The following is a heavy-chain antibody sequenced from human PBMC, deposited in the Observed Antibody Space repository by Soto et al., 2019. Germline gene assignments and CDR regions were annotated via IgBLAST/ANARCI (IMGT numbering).Heavy chain of an antibody. CDR1: GYTFTSYG. Sequence: QVQLVQSGAEVKKPGASVKVSCKASGYTFTSYGISWVRQAPGQGLEWMGWISAYNGNTNYAQKLQGRVTMTTDTSTSTAYMELRSRRSDETAVYYCARDSGQMTPKGYYYGMDVWGQGTTVTVSS. CDR3: ARDSGQMTPKGYYYGMDV. CDR2: ISAYNGNT. D-gene: IGHD3-10*01. V-gene: IGHV1-18*01. J-gene: IGHJ6*02.